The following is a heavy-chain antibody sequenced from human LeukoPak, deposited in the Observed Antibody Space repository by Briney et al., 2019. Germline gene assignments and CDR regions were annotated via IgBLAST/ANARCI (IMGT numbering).Heavy chain of an antibody. CDR3: AISRGYAHRGNWFDP. J-gene: IGHJ5*02. CDR1: GYTFTSYA. D-gene: IGHD2-2*01. V-gene: IGHV7-4-1*01. CDR2: INTNTGNP. Sequence: ASVEVSCKASGYTFTSYAMNWVRQAPGQGLEWMGWINTNTGNPTYAQGFTGRSVFSLDTSVSTAYLQICSLKAEDTAVYYCAISRGYAHRGNWFDPWGQGTLVTVSS.